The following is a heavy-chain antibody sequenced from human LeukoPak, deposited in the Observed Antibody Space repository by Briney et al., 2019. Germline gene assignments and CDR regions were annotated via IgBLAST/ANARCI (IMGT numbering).Heavy chain of an antibody. CDR2: ISSSGSII. Sequence: PGGSLRLSCAASGFTFSDYYMSWIRQAPGKGLEWVSYISSSGSIIYYADSVKGRFTISRDIAKNSLFLQMNSLRVEDTAVYYCARDLNVVVPASNDYWGQGTLVTVSS. CDR3: ARDLNVVVPASNDY. J-gene: IGHJ4*02. CDR1: GFTFSDYY. D-gene: IGHD2-2*01. V-gene: IGHV3-11*04.